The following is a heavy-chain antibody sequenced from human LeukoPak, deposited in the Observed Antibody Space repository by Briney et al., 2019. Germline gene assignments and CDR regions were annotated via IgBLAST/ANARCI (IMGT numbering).Heavy chain of an antibody. J-gene: IGHJ6*03. V-gene: IGHV3-48*03. D-gene: IGHD5-12*01. Sequence: GGSLRLSCAASGFTFSSYEMNWVRQAPGKGLEWVSYINSSGSTIYYADSVKGRFTISRDNAKNSLYLQMNSLRAEDTAVYYCARGDIVATMNYYYYMDVWGKGTTVTISS. CDR2: INSSGSTI. CDR3: ARGDIVATMNYYYYMDV. CDR1: GFTFSSYE.